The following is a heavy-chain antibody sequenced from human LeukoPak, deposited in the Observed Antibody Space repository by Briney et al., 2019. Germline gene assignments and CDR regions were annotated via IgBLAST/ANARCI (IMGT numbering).Heavy chain of an antibody. D-gene: IGHD4-17*01. CDR2: ISGDGATT. Sequence: QPGGSLRLSCAASGFTSDDYAMHWVRQAPGKGLEWVSLISGDGATTYYAASVKGRFTISRDNKKNFLYLQMNNLGTEDTALFYCAKDLSTVFDALNIWGQGTLVTVSS. V-gene: IGHV3-43*02. CDR1: GFTSDDYA. J-gene: IGHJ3*02. CDR3: AKDLSTVFDALNI.